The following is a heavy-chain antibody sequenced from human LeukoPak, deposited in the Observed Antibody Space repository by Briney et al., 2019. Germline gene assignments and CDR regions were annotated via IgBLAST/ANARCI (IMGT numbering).Heavy chain of an antibody. CDR3: ASSTYYDFWSGYYYFDY. D-gene: IGHD3-3*01. J-gene: IGHJ4*02. CDR2: ISGSGGGT. Sequence: PGGSLRLSCAASGFTFSSYAMSWVRQAPGKGPEWVSAISGSGGGTYYADSVKGRFTISRDNSKNTLYLQMNSLRAEGTAVYYCASSTYYDFWSGYYYFDYWSQGTLVTVSS. CDR1: GFTFSSYA. V-gene: IGHV3-23*01.